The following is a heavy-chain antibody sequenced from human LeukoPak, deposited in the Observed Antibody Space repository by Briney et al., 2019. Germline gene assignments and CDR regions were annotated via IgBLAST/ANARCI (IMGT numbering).Heavy chain of an antibody. CDR1: GGSISGSSHY. V-gene: IGHV4-39*01. CDR2: IHYSGIT. D-gene: IGHD3-10*01. J-gene: IGHJ4*02. Sequence: SETLSLTCVVSGGSISGSSHYWGWVRQPPGKGPEWIGSIHYSGITYYGPSLKSPVTISVDTSKNQFSLKLTSVTAADTAVYYCARHLDYYGSGSYLGLWGQGTQVTVSS. CDR3: ARHLDYYGSGSYLGL.